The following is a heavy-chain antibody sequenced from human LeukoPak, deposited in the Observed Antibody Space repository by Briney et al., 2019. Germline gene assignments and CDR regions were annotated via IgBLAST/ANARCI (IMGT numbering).Heavy chain of an antibody. CDR2: ISSSTTNM. D-gene: IGHD6-13*01. CDR1: GFTFSTYS. CDR3: ARVRSGYSSSWYVDY. V-gene: IGHV3-48*04. Sequence: GGSLRLSCAASGFTFSTYSMNWVRQAPGKGLEWVSYISSSTTNMYYADSVKGRFTISRDNAKNSLYLQMNSLRAEDTAVYYCARVRSGYSSSWYVDYWGQGTLVTVSS. J-gene: IGHJ4*02.